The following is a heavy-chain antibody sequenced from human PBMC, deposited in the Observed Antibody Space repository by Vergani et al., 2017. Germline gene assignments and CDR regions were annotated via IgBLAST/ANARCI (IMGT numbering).Heavy chain of an antibody. J-gene: IGHJ4*02. CDR2: ISWNSGSI. CDR1: GFTFDDYA. CDR3: ARDYGDYDFEVFDY. V-gene: IGHV3-9*01. Sequence: EVQLVESGGGLVQPGRSLRLSCAASGFTFDDYAMHWVRQAPGKGLEWVSGISWNSGSIGYADSVKGRFTISRDNAKNSLYLQMNSLRAEDTALYYCARDYGDYDFEVFDYWGQGTLVTVSS. D-gene: IGHD4-17*01.